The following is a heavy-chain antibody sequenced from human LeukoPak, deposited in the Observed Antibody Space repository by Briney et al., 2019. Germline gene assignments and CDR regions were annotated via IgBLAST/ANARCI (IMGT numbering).Heavy chain of an antibody. J-gene: IGHJ3*01. CDR2: ISSSGNTI. Sequence: GGSLRLSCAASGFTLSSYSMNWVRQAPGKGLEWVSCISSSGNTIYYVDSVKGRFTISRDTAKNSLYLQMNSLRAEDTAVYYCARPQVLPDDIYNFWGQGTMVTVSS. D-gene: IGHD2-2*01. V-gene: IGHV3-48*04. CDR3: ARPQVLPDDIYNF. CDR1: GFTLSSYS.